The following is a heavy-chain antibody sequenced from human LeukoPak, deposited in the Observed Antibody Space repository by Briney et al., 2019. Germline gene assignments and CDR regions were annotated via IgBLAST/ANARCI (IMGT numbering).Heavy chain of an antibody. CDR1: GFTFNSYA. D-gene: IGHD6-19*01. V-gene: IGHV3-23*01. CDR3: ARRTPWLVREAFDI. CDR2: ISGSGGST. Sequence: TGGSLRLSCAASGFTFNSYAMSWVRQAPGKGLEWVSGISGSGGSTYYADSVKGRFTISRDNSKNTLYLQMNSLRAEDTAIYYCARRTPWLVREAFDIWGQGTMVTVSS. J-gene: IGHJ3*02.